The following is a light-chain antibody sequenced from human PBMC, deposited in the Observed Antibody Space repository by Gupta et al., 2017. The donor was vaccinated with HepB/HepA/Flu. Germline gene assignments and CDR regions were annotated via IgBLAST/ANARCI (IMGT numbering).Light chain of an antibody. V-gene: IGKV1-39*01. CDR2: AAS. CDR3: QQSYRNVPT. Sequence: IQMTQSPSSLSASVGDSVTITCRTSQSISSYLNWHQQKPGKAPKLLIYAASSLESGVPSRFSGSGSGTYFTLTISSLQPEDVAAYYCQQSYRNVPTFGQGTRLEIK. J-gene: IGKJ5*01. CDR1: QSISSY.